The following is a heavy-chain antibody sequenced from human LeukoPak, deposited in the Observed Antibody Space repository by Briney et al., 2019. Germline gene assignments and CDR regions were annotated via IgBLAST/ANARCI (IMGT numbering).Heavy chain of an antibody. CDR3: AKPLRGGSYGLPLDY. J-gene: IGHJ4*02. V-gene: IGHV3-23*01. CDR1: GFTFNSYA. D-gene: IGHD1-26*01. CDR2: ISGSGGST. Sequence: GGSLRLSCAASGFTFNSYAMSWVRQAPGKGLEWVSAISGSGGSTYYADSVKGRFTISRDNSKNTLYLHMNSLRAEDTAVYYYAKPLRGGSYGLPLDYWGQGTLVTVSS.